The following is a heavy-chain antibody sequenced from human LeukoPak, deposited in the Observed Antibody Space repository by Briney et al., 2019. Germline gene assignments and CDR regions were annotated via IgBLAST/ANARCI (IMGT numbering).Heavy chain of an antibody. CDR3: ARDARDILTGYYGFGFGY. Sequence: GRSLRLSCAASGFTFSSYAMHWVRQAPGKGLEWVAVISYDGSNKYYADSVKGRFTISRDNSKNTLYLQMNSLRAEDTAVYYCARDARDILTGYYGFGFGYWGQGTLVTVSS. CDR2: ISYDGSNK. V-gene: IGHV3-30*04. J-gene: IGHJ4*02. D-gene: IGHD3-9*01. CDR1: GFTFSSYA.